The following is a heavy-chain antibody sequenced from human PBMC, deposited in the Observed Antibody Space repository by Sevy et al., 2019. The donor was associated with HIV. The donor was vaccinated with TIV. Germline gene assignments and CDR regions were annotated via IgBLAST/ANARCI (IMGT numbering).Heavy chain of an antibody. V-gene: IGHV3-20*04. D-gene: IGHD4-17*01. CDR1: GYNFDDFG. Sequence: GGSLRLSCEASGYNFDDFGMNWVRQGPGKGLEWVSGVTWSGSTAGYADSVKGRFTISRDNAKNALYLQLNSLRAEDTALYYRVRGKRGDYTNHAFDLWGQGTFVTVSS. CDR2: VTWSGSTA. J-gene: IGHJ3*01. CDR3: VRGKRGDYTNHAFDL.